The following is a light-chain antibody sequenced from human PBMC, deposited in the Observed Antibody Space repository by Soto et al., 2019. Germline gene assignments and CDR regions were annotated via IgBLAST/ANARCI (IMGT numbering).Light chain of an antibody. CDR2: EVT. CDR1: NSDLGTYNL. V-gene: IGLV2-23*02. J-gene: IGLJ1*01. CDR3: CSYVGSNIFYV. Sequence: QSALTQPASVSGSPGQSITISCTGTNSDLGTYNLVSWYQQHPGKAPKTIIYEVTKRPSGVSKRFSGSKSGNTASITISGLQAEDEADYYCCSYVGSNIFYVFGTGTKLTVL.